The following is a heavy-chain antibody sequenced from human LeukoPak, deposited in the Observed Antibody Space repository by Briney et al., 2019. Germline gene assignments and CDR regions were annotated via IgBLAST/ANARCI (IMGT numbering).Heavy chain of an antibody. CDR1: GYSISSVYY. CDR2: IYHTGSI. CDR3: ARDLVHSSSSGLGY. Sequence: SSETLSLTCAVSGYSISSVYYWGWIRQPPGKGLEWIGSIYHTGSIYYNLSLKSRLTLSVDTSKNQFSLRLSSVTAADTAVYYCARDLVHSSSSGLGYWGQGTLVTVSS. J-gene: IGHJ4*02. D-gene: IGHD6-6*01. V-gene: IGHV4-38-2*02.